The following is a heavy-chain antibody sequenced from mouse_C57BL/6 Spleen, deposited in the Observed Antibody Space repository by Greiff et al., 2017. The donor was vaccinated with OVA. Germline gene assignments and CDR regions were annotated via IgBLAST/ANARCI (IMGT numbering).Heavy chain of an antibody. CDR1: GFTFTDYY. CDR3: ARSDYDLDY. CDR2: IRNKANGYTT. V-gene: IGHV7-3*01. Sequence: EVKLVESGGGLVQPGGSLSLSCAASGFTFTDYYMSWVRQPPGKALEWLGFIRNKANGYTTEYSASVKGRFTISRDNAQSILYLQMNALRAEDSASYYCARSDYDLDYWGQGTSVTVSS. D-gene: IGHD2-4*01. J-gene: IGHJ4*01.